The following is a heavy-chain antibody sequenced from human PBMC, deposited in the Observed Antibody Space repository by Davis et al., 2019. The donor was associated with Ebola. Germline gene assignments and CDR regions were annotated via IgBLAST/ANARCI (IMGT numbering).Heavy chain of an antibody. J-gene: IGHJ4*02. CDR1: GFTFSSFA. CDR2: IRKSSSMK. D-gene: IGHD1-26*01. V-gene: IGHV3-48*02. Sequence: GESLKISCAASGFTFSSFAMHWVRQAPGKGLEWISYIRKSSSMKYYAESVKGRFTISRDDAKNSLFLQLSSLRDEDTGVYYCAREGYSGSYIDYWGQGTLVTVSS. CDR3: AREGYSGSYIDY.